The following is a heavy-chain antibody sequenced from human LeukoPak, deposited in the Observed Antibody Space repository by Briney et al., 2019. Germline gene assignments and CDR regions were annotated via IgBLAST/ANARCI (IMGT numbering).Heavy chain of an antibody. CDR1: GGSISSYY. J-gene: IGHJ6*02. Sequence: SETLSLTCTVSGGSISSYYWSWIRQPPGKGLEWIGYIYYSGSTNYNPSLKSRVTISVDTSKNQFSLKLSSVTAADTAVYYCARGTHYYDSSGYLYYYGMDVWGQGTTVTVSS. CDR2: IYYSGST. V-gene: IGHV4-59*08. CDR3: ARGTHYYDSSGYLYYYGMDV. D-gene: IGHD3-22*01.